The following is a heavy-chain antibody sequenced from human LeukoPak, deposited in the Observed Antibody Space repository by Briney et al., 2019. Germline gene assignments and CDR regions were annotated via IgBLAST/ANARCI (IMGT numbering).Heavy chain of an antibody. V-gene: IGHV3-48*01. J-gene: IGHJ3*02. D-gene: IGHD3-3*01. CDR3: ARSLRNAFDI. CDR2: ISSSSSTI. CDR1: GFTFISYN. Sequence: PGGSLRLSCAASGFTFISYNMNWVRQAPGKGLEWVSYISSSSSTIYYADSVRGRFTISRDNANNSLYLQMNSLRAEDTAVYYCARSLRNAFDIWGQGTMVTVSS.